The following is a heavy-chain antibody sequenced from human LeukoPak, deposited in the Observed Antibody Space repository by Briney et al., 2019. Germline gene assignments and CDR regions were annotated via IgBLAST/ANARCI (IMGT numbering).Heavy chain of an antibody. J-gene: IGHJ4*02. V-gene: IGHV3-9*01. CDR2: ISWNSGSI. D-gene: IGHD3-10*01. Sequence: QAGGSLRLSCAAPGFTFDDYAMHWVRQAPGKGLEWVSGISWNSGSIGYADSVKGRFTISRDNAKNSLYLQMNSPRAEDTALYYCAKDTGHYYGSGSSFDYWGQGTLVTVSS. CDR1: GFTFDDYA. CDR3: AKDTGHYYGSGSSFDY.